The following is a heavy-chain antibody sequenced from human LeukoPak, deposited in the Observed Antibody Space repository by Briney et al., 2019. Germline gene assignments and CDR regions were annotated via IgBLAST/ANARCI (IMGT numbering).Heavy chain of an antibody. V-gene: IGHV3-30*18. D-gene: IGHD3-22*01. J-gene: IGHJ4*02. Sequence: PGGSLRLSCAASGLTFSSYGMHWVRQAPGKGLEWVAVISYDGSNKYYADSVKGRFTISRDNSKNTLYLQMNSLRAEDTAVYYCAKGGYYYDSSGTGDFDYWGQGTLVTVSS. CDR1: GLTFSSYG. CDR2: ISYDGSNK. CDR3: AKGGYYYDSSGTGDFDY.